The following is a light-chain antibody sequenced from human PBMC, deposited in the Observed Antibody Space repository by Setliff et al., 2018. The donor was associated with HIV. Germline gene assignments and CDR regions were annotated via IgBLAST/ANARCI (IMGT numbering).Light chain of an antibody. V-gene: IGKV4-1*01. Sequence: DIVMTQSPDSLAVSLGERATIKCKSSQSILYNPNNKKSLAWYQQKPGQPPKLLIYWASTRESGVPDRFSGSGSGTEFTLTISSLQADDVAVYFCQQYYTTPWTFDQGTKV. J-gene: IGKJ1*01. CDR3: QQYYTTPWT. CDR1: QSILYNPNNKKS. CDR2: WAS.